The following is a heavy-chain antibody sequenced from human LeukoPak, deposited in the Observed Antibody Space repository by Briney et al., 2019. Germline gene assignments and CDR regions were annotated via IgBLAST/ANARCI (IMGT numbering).Heavy chain of an antibody. CDR2: TYNSGST. D-gene: IGHD5-24*01. CDR1: GGSISTHY. J-gene: IGHJ4*02. V-gene: IGHV4-59*08. CDR3: ARHRSGWLQSSFDY. Sequence: SETLSLTCTVSGGSISTHYWSWIRQPPGKGLEWIGYTYNSGSTNYNPSLKSRVTISVDTSKNQFSLKLSSVTAADTAVYYCARHRSGWLQSSFDYWGQGTLVTVSS.